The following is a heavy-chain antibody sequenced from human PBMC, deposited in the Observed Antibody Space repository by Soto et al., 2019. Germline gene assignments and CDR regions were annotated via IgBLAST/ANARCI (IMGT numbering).Heavy chain of an antibody. CDR1: GGSINSYY. CDR2: IYDSGST. Sequence: SETLSLTCTVSGGSINSYYWSWIRHPPGEGLEWIGYIYDSGSTNYNPSLKSRVTMSVDTSKNQFSLTLSSVTAADTAVYYCARGQGHYQGMDVWGQGTTVTVSS. CDR3: ARGQGHYQGMDV. J-gene: IGHJ6*02. V-gene: IGHV4-59*01.